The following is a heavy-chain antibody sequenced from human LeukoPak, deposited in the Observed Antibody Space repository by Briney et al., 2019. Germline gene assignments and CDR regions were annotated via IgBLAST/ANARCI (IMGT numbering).Heavy chain of an antibody. CDR3: ARDRPPPYSSSSGYEAFDI. J-gene: IGHJ3*02. Sequence: ASVKVSCKASGYTFTSYYMHLVRQAPGQGLEWMGIINPSGGSTSYAQKFQGRVTMTRDTSTSTVYMELSSLRSEDTAVYYCARDRPPPYSSSSGYEAFDIWGQGTMVTVSS. V-gene: IGHV1-46*01. D-gene: IGHD6-13*01. CDR1: GYTFTSYY. CDR2: INPSGGST.